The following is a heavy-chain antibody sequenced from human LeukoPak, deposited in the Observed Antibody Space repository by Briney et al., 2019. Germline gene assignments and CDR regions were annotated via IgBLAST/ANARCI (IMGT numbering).Heavy chain of an antibody. CDR1: GGSISSYY. J-gene: IGHJ6*02. V-gene: IGHV4-59*01. D-gene: IGHD5-12*01. CDR2: IYYSGST. CDR3: ARTGSGRDYYGMDV. Sequence: SETLSLTCTVSGGSISSYYWSWIRQPPGKGLEWIGYIYYSGSTNYNPSLESRVTISIDTSKNHFSLNLTAVTAADTAIYYCARTGSGRDYYGMDVWGQGTSVTVSS.